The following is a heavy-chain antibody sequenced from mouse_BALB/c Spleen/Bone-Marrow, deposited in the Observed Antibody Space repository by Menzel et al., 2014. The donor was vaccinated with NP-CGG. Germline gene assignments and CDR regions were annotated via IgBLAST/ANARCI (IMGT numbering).Heavy chain of an antibody. Sequence: VQLVESGAELVRPGSSVKISCKASGYAFSSYWMNWVKQRPGQGLEWIGQIYPGDGDTNYNGKFKGKATLTADKSSSTAYMQLSSLTSEHSAAYFCARQYGNYFDYWGQGATLTVSS. CDR3: ARQYGNYFDY. D-gene: IGHD2-10*02. V-gene: IGHV1-80*01. CDR2: IYPGDGDT. CDR1: GYAFSSYW. J-gene: IGHJ2*01.